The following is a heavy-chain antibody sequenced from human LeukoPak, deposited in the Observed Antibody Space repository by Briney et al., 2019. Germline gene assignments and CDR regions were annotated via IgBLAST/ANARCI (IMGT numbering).Heavy chain of an antibody. CDR3: ARYSSGWTSNYYYGMDV. V-gene: IGHV5-51*01. CDR1: GYSFTSYW. D-gene: IGHD6-19*01. Sequence: PGESLKISCKGSGYSFTSYWIGWVLQMPGKGLEWMGIIYPGDSDTRYSPSFQGQVTISADKSISTAYLQWSSLKASDTAMYYCARYSSGWTSNYYYGMDVWGQGTTVTVSS. CDR2: IYPGDSDT. J-gene: IGHJ6*02.